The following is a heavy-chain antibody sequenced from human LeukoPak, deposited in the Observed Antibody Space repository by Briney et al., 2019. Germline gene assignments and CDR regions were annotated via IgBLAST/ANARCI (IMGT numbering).Heavy chain of an antibody. CDR2: ISGSGGST. D-gene: IGHD6-13*01. CDR1: GLTFSSYT. CDR3: AGYSSRRDLFDY. V-gene: IGHV3-23*01. Sequence: GGSLRLSCAASGLTFSSYTMSWVRQAPGKGLEWVSAISGSGGSTYYADSVKGRFTISRDNSKNTLYLQMNSLRAEDTAVYYCAGYSSRRDLFDYWGQGTLVTVSS. J-gene: IGHJ4*02.